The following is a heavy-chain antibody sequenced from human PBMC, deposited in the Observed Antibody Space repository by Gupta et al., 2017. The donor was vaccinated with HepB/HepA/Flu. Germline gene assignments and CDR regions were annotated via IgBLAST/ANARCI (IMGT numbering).Heavy chain of an antibody. CDR3: ARSPFRVRGVHYYYAMDV. Sequence: QVQLPVSGPGLVKPSATLSLPCTVSRGSINDYYWSWVRQPPGKGLEWIGFIYDIGSPNYNPSLRSRVTMSVDTSKNQLSLSLTSVTAADTAVYYCARSPFRVRGVHYYYAMDVWGQGTTVTVSS. D-gene: IGHD3-10*01. CDR2: IYDIGSP. V-gene: IGHV4-59*01. J-gene: IGHJ6*02. CDR1: RGSINDYY.